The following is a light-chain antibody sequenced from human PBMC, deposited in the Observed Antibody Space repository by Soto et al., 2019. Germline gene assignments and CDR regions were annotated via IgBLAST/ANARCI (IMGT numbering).Light chain of an antibody. J-gene: IGLJ2*01. CDR3: ATWDDSLNGVV. CDR2: EVV. Sequence: QSALTQPPSASGSPGQSVTISCTGTKNDIGVYDFVSWYQHHPGKAPRLIIYEVVQRPSGVPDRFSGSKSGTSASLAISGLQSDDEADYYCATWDDSLNGVVFGGGTKLTVL. CDR1: KNDIGVYDF. V-gene: IGLV2-8*01.